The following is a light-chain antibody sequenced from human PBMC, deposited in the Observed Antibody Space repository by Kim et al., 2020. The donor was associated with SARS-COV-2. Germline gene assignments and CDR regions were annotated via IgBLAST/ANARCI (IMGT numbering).Light chain of an antibody. J-gene: IGLJ3*02. CDR1: NIGSKS. V-gene: IGLV3-21*04. CDR2: YDS. Sequence: PGKTARITCGGNNIGSKSVHWYQQKPGQAPVLVIYYDSDRPSGIPERFSGSNSGNTATLTISRVEAGDEADYYCQGWDSSSDHPRVFGGGTQLTVL. CDR3: QGWDSSSDHPRV.